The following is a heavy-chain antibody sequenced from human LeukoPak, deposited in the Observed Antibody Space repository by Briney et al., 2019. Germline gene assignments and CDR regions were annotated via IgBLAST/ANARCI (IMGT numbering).Heavy chain of an antibody. Sequence: GGSLRLSCAASGFTFSSYWMHWVRHAPGKGLAWVSRINSDGSITSYADSVKGRFTISRDNAKNTLYLQMNSLRAEDMAIYYRARNLGLRDDYWGQGTLVTVSS. D-gene: IGHD4-17*01. CDR1: GFTFSSYW. V-gene: IGHV3-74*01. CDR3: ARNLGLRDDY. J-gene: IGHJ4*02. CDR2: INSDGSIT.